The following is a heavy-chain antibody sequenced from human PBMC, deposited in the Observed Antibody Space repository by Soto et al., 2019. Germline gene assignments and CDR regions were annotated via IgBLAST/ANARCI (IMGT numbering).Heavy chain of an antibody. V-gene: IGHV3-33*01. CDR2: IWFDGKNE. J-gene: IGHJ4*03. CDR1: GFTVSNYG. Sequence: QLVQSGGGMVQPGRSLRLPCAASGFTVSNYGMHWVRQAPGKGLDWVAVIWFDGKNEHYADSVKGRFTISSDNSENILYLQMNSLRAEDTAVYYCARGVGAAGLAYYDHWGQGTLVTVSS. D-gene: IGHD6-13*01. CDR3: ARGVGAAGLAYYDH.